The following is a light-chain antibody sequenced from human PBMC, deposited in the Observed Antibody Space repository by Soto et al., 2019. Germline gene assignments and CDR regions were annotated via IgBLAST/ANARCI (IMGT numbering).Light chain of an antibody. J-gene: IGLJ2*01. V-gene: IGLV2-14*01. Sequence: SALTQPASVSGSPGQSITISCTGTSSDVGGYNYVSWYQQHPGKAPKLMIYDVSNRPSGVSNRFSGSKSGNTASLTISGLRAEDEADYYCSSYTSSSTLLFGGGTKLTVL. CDR3: SSYTSSSTLL. CDR2: DVS. CDR1: SSDVGGYNY.